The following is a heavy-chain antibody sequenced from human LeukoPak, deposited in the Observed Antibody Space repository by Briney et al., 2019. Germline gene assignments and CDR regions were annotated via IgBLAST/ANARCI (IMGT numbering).Heavy chain of an antibody. CDR3: AREPTRGYYFDY. CDR1: GGSISSGGYS. V-gene: IGHV4-30-2*01. CDR2: IYHSGST. J-gene: IGHJ4*02. D-gene: IGHD5-12*01. Sequence: PSETLSLTCAVSGGSISSGGYSWSWIRQPPGKGLEWIGYIYHSGSTYYNPSLKSRVTISVDRSKNQFSLKLSSVTAADTAVYYCAREPTRGYYFDYWGQGTLVTVSS.